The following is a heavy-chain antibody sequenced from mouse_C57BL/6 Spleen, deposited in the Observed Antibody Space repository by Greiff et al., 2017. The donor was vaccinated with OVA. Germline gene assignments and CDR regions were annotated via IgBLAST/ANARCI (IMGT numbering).Heavy chain of an antibody. CDR1: GYTFTDYY. Sequence: QVQLQQSGAELVRPGASVKLSCTASGYTFTDYYINWVKQRPGQGLEWIARIYPGSGNTYYNEKFKGKATLTAEKSSSTAYMQISSLTSEDSAVYFCARWGLLYYAMDYWGQGTSVTVSS. V-gene: IGHV1-76*01. CDR2: IYPGSGNT. D-gene: IGHD1-1*01. J-gene: IGHJ4*01. CDR3: ARWGLLYYAMDY.